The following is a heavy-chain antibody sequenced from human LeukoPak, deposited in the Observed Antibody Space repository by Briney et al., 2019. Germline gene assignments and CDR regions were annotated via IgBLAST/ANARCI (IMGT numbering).Heavy chain of an antibody. D-gene: IGHD3-10*01. J-gene: IGHJ6*03. CDR2: INHSGST. CDR3: ARGCITMVRGVIHPYYYYYMDV. Sequence: PSETLSLTCAVYGGSFSGYYWSWIRQPPGKGLEWIGEINHSGSTNYNPSLKSRVTISVDTSKNQFSLKLSSVTAADTAVYYCARGCITMVRGVIHPYYYYYMDVWGKGTTVTVSS. V-gene: IGHV4-34*01. CDR1: GGSFSGYY.